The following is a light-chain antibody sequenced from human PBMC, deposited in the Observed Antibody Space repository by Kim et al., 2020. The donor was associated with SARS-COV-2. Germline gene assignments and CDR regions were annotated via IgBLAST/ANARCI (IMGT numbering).Light chain of an antibody. CDR1: QSVRSTY. CDR2: GAS. CDR3: QQYGNSPRT. J-gene: IGKJ2*01. V-gene: IGKV3-20*01. Sequence: EIVLTQSPGALSLSPGERATLSCRASQSVRSTYLAWYQQKPGQAPRLLIYGASGRATGIPDRFSGSGSGTDFTLTISRLEPEDFAIYFCQQYGNSPRTFGQGTKLEI.